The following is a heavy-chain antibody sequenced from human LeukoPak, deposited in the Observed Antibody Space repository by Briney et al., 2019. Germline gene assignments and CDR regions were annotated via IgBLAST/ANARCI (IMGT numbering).Heavy chain of an antibody. CDR1: GFTFKNYG. Sequence: GGSLRLSCAASGFTFKNYGMHWVRQAPGKGLEWVALISYDGSYEYYADSVRGRFTISRDNSQNTLYLQMNSLTTDDTAVYYCAKGRGYTYGLDAFDIWGQGTMVTVSS. V-gene: IGHV3-30*18. CDR3: AKGRGYTYGLDAFDI. CDR2: ISYDGSYE. J-gene: IGHJ3*02. D-gene: IGHD5-18*01.